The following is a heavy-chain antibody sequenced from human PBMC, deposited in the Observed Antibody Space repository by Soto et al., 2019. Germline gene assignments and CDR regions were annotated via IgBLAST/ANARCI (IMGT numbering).Heavy chain of an antibody. Sequence: EVQLVESGGGLVQPGRSLRLSCAASGFTFDDYAMHWVRQAPGKGLEWVSGISWNSGSIGYADSVKGRFTISRDNXKXXLYLQMNSLRAEDTALYYCAKDIEAGAAAAGTYDYWGQGTLVTVSS. J-gene: IGHJ4*02. D-gene: IGHD6-13*01. CDR1: GFTFDDYA. CDR2: ISWNSGSI. V-gene: IGHV3-9*01. CDR3: AKDIEAGAAAAGTYDY.